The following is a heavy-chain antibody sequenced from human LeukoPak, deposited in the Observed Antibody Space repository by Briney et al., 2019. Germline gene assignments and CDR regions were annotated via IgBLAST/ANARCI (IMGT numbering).Heavy chain of an antibody. CDR3: ARGRVGATYYFDY. CDR2: IYYSGST. D-gene: IGHD1-26*01. J-gene: IGHJ4*02. V-gene: IGHV4-30-4*08. CDR1: GGSISSGDYY. Sequence: SQTLSLTCTVSGGSISSGDYYWSWIRQPPGKGLEWIGYIYYSGSTYYSPSLKSRVTISVDTSKNQFSLKLSSVTAADTAVYYCARGRVGATYYFDYWGQGTLVTVSS.